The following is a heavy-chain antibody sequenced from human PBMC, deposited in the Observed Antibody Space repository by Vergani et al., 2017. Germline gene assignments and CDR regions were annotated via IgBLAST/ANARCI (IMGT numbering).Heavy chain of an antibody. V-gene: IGHV3-23*05. CDR2: IHNGGSST. CDR1: GFSFNNYA. CDR3: AKGRCSSTSCSMDY. J-gene: IGHJ4*02. Sequence: EVQLLESGGGLVQPGGSLRLSCAASGFSFNNYAMTWVRQAPGKGLEWVSAIHNGGSSTYYADSVKGRFTISRDNSKNTLYLQMNSLRAEDTAVYYCAKGRCSSTSCSMDYWGQGTLVTVSS. D-gene: IGHD2-2*01.